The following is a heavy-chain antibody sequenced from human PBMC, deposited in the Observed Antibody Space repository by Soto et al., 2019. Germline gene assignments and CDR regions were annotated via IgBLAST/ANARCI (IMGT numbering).Heavy chain of an antibody. Sequence: GASVKASCKVSGYTLTELSMHWVRQAPGKGLEWMGGFDPEDGETIHAQKSQGRVTMTEDTSTDTAYTELSSLRSEDTAVYYCATGTRYSYGYDRDYWGQGTLVTVSS. CDR3: ATGTRYSYGYDRDY. CDR2: FDPEDGET. V-gene: IGHV1-24*01. CDR1: GYTLTELS. J-gene: IGHJ4*02. D-gene: IGHD5-18*01.